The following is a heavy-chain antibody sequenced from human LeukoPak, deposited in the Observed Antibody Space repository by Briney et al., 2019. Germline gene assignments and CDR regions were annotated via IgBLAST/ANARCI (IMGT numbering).Heavy chain of an antibody. D-gene: IGHD3-10*01. CDR2: MNIKSGNT. CDR1: GYTFTSYD. Sequence: SSVTVSFKASGYTFTSYDINLVRHATGQGLEWMGWMNIKSGNTSYSQKFQGRVTMTRNTSISTAYMELSSLRSEDTAVYYCAREQYYYGSGSYTAGSDYYYYYGMDVWAKGPRSPSP. J-gene: IGHJ6*02. V-gene: IGHV1-8*01. CDR3: AREQYYYGSGSYTAGSDYYYYYGMDV.